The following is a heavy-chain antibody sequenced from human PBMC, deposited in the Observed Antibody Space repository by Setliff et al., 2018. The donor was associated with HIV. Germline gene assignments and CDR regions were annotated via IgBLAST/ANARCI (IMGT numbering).Heavy chain of an antibody. Sequence: PSETLSLTCTVSGDSISSYYWSWIRQPPEKGLESIGYIYYSGSTNYNPSLKSRVTMSVDTSKNQFSLKLNSVTAADTAVYHCARGRYSSGWYKDAFDIWGQGTMVTV. CDR2: IYYSGST. V-gene: IGHV4-59*08. CDR3: ARGRYSSGWYKDAFDI. J-gene: IGHJ3*02. CDR1: GDSISSYY. D-gene: IGHD6-19*01.